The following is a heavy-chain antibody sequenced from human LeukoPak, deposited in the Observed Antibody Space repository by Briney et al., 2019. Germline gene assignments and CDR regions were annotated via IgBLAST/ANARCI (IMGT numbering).Heavy chain of an antibody. CDR3: AREYYYDSSGYYYEGPNFDY. J-gene: IGHJ4*02. Sequence: KSGGSLRLSCAASGFTFSSYSMNWVRQAPGKGLEWVSSISSSSSYIYYADSVKGRFTISRDNAKNSLYLQMNSLRAEDTAVYYCAREYYYDSSGYYYEGPNFDYWGQGTLVTVSS. V-gene: IGHV3-21*01. D-gene: IGHD3-22*01. CDR2: ISSSSSYI. CDR1: GFTFSSYS.